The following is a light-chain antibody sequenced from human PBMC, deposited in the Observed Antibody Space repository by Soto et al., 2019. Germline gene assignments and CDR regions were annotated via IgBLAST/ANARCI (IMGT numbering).Light chain of an antibody. CDR2: SSN. V-gene: IGLV1-44*01. Sequence: QSVLTQPPSASGTPGQRVTISCSGGSSNIGSNPVNWFQQLPGTAPKLLIFSSNQRPSGVPDRFSGSKSGASASLAISGLQSEDEADYYCAAWDDSLKGWVFGGGTKLTVL. CDR3: AAWDDSLKGWV. J-gene: IGLJ3*02. CDR1: SSNIGSNP.